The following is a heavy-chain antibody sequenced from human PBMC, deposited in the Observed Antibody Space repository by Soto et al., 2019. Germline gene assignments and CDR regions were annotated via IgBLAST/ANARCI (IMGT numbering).Heavy chain of an antibody. CDR1: GGSIGSRDYY. CDR3: AVLGGAAETHQLTGFAP. J-gene: IGHJ5*02. Sequence: SETLSLTCTVSGGSIGSRDYYWSWIRQPPGKGLEWIGYIYYSGSTYHNPSLKSRVTISIDSSKNQFSLNLRSVTAADTAVYYCAVLGGAAETHQLTGFAPGAKETLVPVPS. D-gene: IGHD6-25*01. V-gene: IGHV4-30-4*01. CDR2: IYYSGST.